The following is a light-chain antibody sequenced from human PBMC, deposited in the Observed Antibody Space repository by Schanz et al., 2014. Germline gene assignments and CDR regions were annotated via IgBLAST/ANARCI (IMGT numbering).Light chain of an antibody. CDR1: QSFNSIY. J-gene: IGKJ3*01. CDR3: QQYGSSFPFT. V-gene: IGKV3-20*01. Sequence: EIVLTQSPGTLSLSPGERATLSCRASQSFNSIYLAWYQQKPGQAPRLLIYDASSRATGIPDRFSGSGSGTDFTLTISSLQPEDFAVYYCQQYGSSFPFTFGPGTKVDIK. CDR2: DAS.